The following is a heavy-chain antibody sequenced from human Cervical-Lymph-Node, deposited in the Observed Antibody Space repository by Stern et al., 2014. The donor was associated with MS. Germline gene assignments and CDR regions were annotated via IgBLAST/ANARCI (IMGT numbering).Heavy chain of an antibody. Sequence: EVQLVESGGGLVQPGGSLRLSCVASGFTLSDHYMDWVRQAPGKGLEWVGRTGNKANSYPTQYASSGKGRSVISSDDSRNSLYLLMNSLKSEDTAVYYCVRVSGSSDWHWVIDSWGQGTLVTVSS. CDR1: GFTLSDHY. J-gene: IGHJ4*02. V-gene: IGHV3-72*01. CDR3: VRVSGSSDWHWVIDS. D-gene: IGHD6-19*01. CDR2: TGNKANSYPT.